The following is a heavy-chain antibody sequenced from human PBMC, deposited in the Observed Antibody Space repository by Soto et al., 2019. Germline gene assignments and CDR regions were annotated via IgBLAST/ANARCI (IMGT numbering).Heavy chain of an antibody. D-gene: IGHD3-16*01. CDR1: GFTFSMYW. CDR2: INGDGTDT. CDR3: AREVGRGSGSYYLDY. J-gene: IGHJ4*02. V-gene: IGHV3-74*03. Sequence: EVQLVESGGGLVQPGGSLRLSCAASGFTFSMYWMHWVRQAPGKGLLWVSRINGDGTDTTYADSVKGRFTISRDNAKNTVYLQVKGLRAEYSVVYYCAREVGRGSGSYYLDYWGQETLVTVSS.